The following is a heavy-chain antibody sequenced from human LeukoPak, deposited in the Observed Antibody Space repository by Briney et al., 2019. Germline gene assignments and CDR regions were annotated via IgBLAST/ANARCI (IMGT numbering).Heavy chain of an antibody. Sequence: ASVKVSCKASGYTFTSYGIGWVRQAPGQGLEWMGWISAYNGNTNYAQKLQGRVTMTTDTSTSTAYMELRSLRSDDTAVYYCARDQGDWNYPYYMDVWGKGTTVTVSS. CDR1: GYTFTSYG. CDR3: ARDQGDWNYPYYMDV. D-gene: IGHD1-7*01. J-gene: IGHJ6*03. CDR2: ISAYNGNT. V-gene: IGHV1-18*01.